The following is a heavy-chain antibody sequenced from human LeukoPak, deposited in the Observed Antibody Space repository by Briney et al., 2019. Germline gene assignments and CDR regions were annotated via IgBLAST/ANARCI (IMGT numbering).Heavy chain of an antibody. J-gene: IGHJ4*02. CDR1: GGSISSSSYY. D-gene: IGHD1-26*01. CDR3: ARVRWELYYFDY. CDR2: IYYSGST. V-gene: IGHV4-39*07. Sequence: SETLSLTCTVAGGSISSSSYYWGWIRQPPWKGLEWIGSIYYSGSTYYNPSLKSRVTISVDTYKNQFSLKLSSVTAADTAVYYCARVRWELYYFDYWGQGTLVTVSS.